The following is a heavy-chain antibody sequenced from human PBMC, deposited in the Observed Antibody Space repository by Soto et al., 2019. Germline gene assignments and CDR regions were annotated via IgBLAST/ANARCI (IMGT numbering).Heavy chain of an antibody. V-gene: IGHV4-34*01. CDR3: ARRKGACSGGSCYPLYYFDY. Sequence: LSLTCAVYGGSFSGYYWSWIRQPPGKGLEWIGEINHSGSTNYNPSLKSRVTISVDTSKNQFSLKLSSVTAADTAVYYCARRKGACSGGSCYPLYYFDYCGQGTLVTVSS. D-gene: IGHD2-15*01. CDR2: INHSGST. J-gene: IGHJ4*02. CDR1: GGSFSGYY.